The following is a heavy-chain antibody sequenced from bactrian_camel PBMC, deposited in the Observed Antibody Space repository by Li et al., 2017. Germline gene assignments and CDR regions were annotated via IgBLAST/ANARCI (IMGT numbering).Heavy chain of an antibody. CDR1: GFQFSDYP. V-gene: IGHV3S42*01. Sequence: VQLVESGGGLVQPGGSLRLSCAASGFQFSDYPMSWVRQAPGKGLEWIAQIAYDGWVSRYNDPAKGRFTISRDNAKNTLYLQMNSLKTEDTAVYYCTAACPTGSGLGTTTTVGQGTQVTVS. J-gene: IGHJ4*01. D-gene: IGHD4*01. CDR2: IAYDGWVS.